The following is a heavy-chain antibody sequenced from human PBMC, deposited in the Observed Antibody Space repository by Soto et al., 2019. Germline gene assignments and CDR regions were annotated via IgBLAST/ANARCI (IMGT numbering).Heavy chain of an antibody. CDR3: AKDGHVVATIQGDGFDI. D-gene: IGHD5-12*01. CDR2: NSGRGGNI. CDR1: GFTFSSCT. Sequence: PGGSLSLSCAASGFTFSSCTLCWGRQAPGKGVEGVSANSGRGGNIFYADSVKGRFNISRDNYKPTLYLQMNSLRAEDTAVYYCAKDGHVVATIQGDGFDIWGQGKMVTGSS. J-gene: IGHJ3*02. V-gene: IGHV3-23*01.